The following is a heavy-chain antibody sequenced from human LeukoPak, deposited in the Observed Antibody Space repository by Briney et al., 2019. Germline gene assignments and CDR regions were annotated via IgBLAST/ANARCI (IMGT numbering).Heavy chain of an antibody. J-gene: IGHJ6*04. CDR1: GFTFSSYA. Sequence: GRSLRLSCAASGFTFSSYAMHWVRQAPGKGLEWVAVISYGGSNKYYADSAKGRFTISRDNSKNTLYLQMNSLRAEDTAVYYCARSLYCSSTSCFGDRLVYGMDVWGKGTTVTVSS. CDR3: ARSLYCSSTSCFGDRLVYGMDV. D-gene: IGHD2-2*01. CDR2: ISYGGSNK. V-gene: IGHV3-30*04.